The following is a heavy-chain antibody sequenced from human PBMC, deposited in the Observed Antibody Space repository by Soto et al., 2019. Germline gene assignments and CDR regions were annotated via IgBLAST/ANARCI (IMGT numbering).Heavy chain of an antibody. J-gene: IGHJ4*02. V-gene: IGHV3-13*05. CDR2: IGTAGDP. Sequence: EVQLVESGGGLVQPGGSLRLSCAASGFTFSSYDMHWVRQATGKGLEWVSAIGTAGDPYYPGSVKGRFTISRENAKNSLYLQMNSLRAEDTAVYYCARDYAMVRGVNHFDYWGQGTLVTVSS. CDR3: ARDYAMVRGVNHFDY. CDR1: GFTFSSYD. D-gene: IGHD3-10*01.